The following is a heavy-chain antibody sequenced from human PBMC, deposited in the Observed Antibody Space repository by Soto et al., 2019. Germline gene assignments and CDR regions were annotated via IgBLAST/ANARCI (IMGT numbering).Heavy chain of an antibody. J-gene: IGHJ5*02. D-gene: IGHD2-2*01. CDR1: GGSISSGDYY. Sequence: PSETLSLTCTVSGGSISSGDYYWSWIRQPPGKGLEWIGYIYYSGSTYYNPSLKSRVTISVDTSKNQFSLKLSSVTAADTAVYYCASGIVVVPAAIGWFDPWGQGTLDTVSS. CDR2: IYYSGST. CDR3: ASGIVVVPAAIGWFDP. V-gene: IGHV4-30-4*01.